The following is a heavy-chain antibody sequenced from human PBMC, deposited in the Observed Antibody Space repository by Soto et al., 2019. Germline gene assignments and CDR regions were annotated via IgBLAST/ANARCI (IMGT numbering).Heavy chain of an antibody. Sequence: QVQLVESGGGVVQPGRSLRLSCAASGFTFSSYAMHWVRQAPGKGLEWVAVISYDGSNKYYADSVKGRFTISRDNSKNALYRQMNCLRAEDTAVYYCASPNYGGSEHYFDYWGQGTLGTVSS. CDR1: GFTFSSYA. CDR2: ISYDGSNK. CDR3: ASPNYGGSEHYFDY. J-gene: IGHJ4*02. V-gene: IGHV3-30-3*01. D-gene: IGHD2-15*01.